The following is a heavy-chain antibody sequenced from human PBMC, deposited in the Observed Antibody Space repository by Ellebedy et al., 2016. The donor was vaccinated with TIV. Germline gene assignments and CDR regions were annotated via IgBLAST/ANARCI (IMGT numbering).Heavy chain of an antibody. V-gene: IGHV4-34*10. J-gene: IGHJ4*02. CDR3: ARTGPPVAGSLDY. Sequence: SETLSLTCAVYGGSFSGYYWSWIRQPPGKGLAWIGEINHRGSTNYNPSLKSRVTMTMDTSTSTVYMELTSLRSEDTAVYYWARTGPPVAGSLDYWGQGTLVTVSS. CDR1: GGSFSGYY. CDR2: INHRGST. D-gene: IGHD6-19*01.